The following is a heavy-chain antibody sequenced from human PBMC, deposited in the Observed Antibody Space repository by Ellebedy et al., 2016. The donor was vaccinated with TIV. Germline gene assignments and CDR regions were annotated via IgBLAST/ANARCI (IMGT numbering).Heavy chain of an antibody. CDR1: GFTFSSSA. V-gene: IGHV3-23*01. Sequence: PGGSLRLSCAASGFTFSSSAMSWVRQAPGKGLEWVSAISITGGLTYYADPVKGRFTISRDNSKKIMYLQLNSPVAEDTAKYYCAKDGRQYESDRHEYFDYWGQGTLVTVSS. D-gene: IGHD4-11*01. CDR2: ISITGGLT. J-gene: IGHJ4*02. CDR3: AKDGRQYESDRHEYFDY.